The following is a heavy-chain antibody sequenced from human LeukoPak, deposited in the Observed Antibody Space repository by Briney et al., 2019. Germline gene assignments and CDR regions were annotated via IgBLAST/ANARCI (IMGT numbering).Heavy chain of an antibody. CDR1: GFTFSSYS. V-gene: IGHV3-21*01. CDR2: ISSSSSYI. J-gene: IGHJ4*02. CDR3: VRVICTSTSCYGVGSGDY. D-gene: IGHD2-2*01. Sequence: GGSLRPSCAASGFTFSSYSMNWVRQAPGKGLEWVSSISSSSSYIYYADSAKGRFTISRDNAKNSLYLQMNSLRAEDTAVYYCVRVICTSTSCYGVGSGDYWGQGTLVTVSS.